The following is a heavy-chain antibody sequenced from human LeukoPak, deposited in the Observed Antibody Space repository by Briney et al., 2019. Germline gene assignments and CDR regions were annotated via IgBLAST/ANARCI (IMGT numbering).Heavy chain of an antibody. CDR2: IMWSEDFI. CDR1: GFTFDNYG. D-gene: IGHD3-22*01. Sequence: GGSLRLSCSASGFTFDNYGLSWVRQAPGKGLEWVCGIMWSEDFIDYADSVKGRFTISRDNAKKFLYLQMNNVRVEDTAVYFCARANYYDRSGFNFFDYWGQGAPVTVSS. V-gene: IGHV3-20*04. J-gene: IGHJ4*02. CDR3: ARANYYDRSGFNFFDY.